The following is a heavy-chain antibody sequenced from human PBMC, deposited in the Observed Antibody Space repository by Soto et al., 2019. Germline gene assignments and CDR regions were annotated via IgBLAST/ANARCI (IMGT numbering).Heavy chain of an antibody. CDR1: GYTFTSYA. D-gene: IGHD2-2*01. Sequence: GASLKVSCKASGYTFTSYAMHWVCQAPGQRLEWMGWINAGNGNTKYSQKFQGRVTITRDTSASTAYMELSSLRSEDTAVYYCAYCSSTSCYSLWFDPWGQGTLVTVSS. CDR3: AYCSSTSCYSLWFDP. J-gene: IGHJ5*02. CDR2: INAGNGNT. V-gene: IGHV1-3*01.